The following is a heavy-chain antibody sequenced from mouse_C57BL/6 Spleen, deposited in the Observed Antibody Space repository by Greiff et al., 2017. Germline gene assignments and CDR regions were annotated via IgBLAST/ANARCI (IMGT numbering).Heavy chain of an antibody. CDR1: GFTFSDYG. J-gene: IGHJ4*01. V-gene: IGHV5-17*01. CDR2: ISSGSSTI. CDR3: ARGVYYDYLYAMDY. Sequence: EVMLVESGGGLVKPGGSLKLSCAASGFTFSDYGMHWVRQAPEKGLEWVAYISSGSSTIYYADTVKGRFTISRDNAKNTLFLQMTSLRSEDTAMYYCARGVYYDYLYAMDYWGQGTSVTVSS. D-gene: IGHD2-4*01.